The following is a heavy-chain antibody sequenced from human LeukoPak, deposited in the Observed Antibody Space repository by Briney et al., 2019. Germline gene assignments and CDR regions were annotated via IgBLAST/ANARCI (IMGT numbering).Heavy chain of an antibody. V-gene: IGHV1-8*01. CDR2: MNPNSGNA. Sequence: ASVKVSCKASGYTFTSYDINWVRQATGQGLEWMGWMNPNSGNAGYAQKFQGRVTMTRNTSISTAYMELSSPRSEDTAVYYCARCPPSGSYACLHWGQGTLVTVPS. J-gene: IGHJ4*02. CDR3: ARCPPSGSYACLH. CDR1: GYTFTSYD. D-gene: IGHD1-26*01.